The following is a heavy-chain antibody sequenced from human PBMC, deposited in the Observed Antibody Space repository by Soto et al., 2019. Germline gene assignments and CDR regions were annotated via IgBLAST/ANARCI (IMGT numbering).Heavy chain of an antibody. CDR2: VNPKRGGT. CDR3: ARDSGITGRFWYFEI. V-gene: IGHV1-2*02. CDR1: GYTFSNYF. Sequence: GASVKVSCKTHGYTFSNYFLHWVRQAPGQGPEWMGFVNPKRGGTEYAQKFQGRVTMTRDTSINTVYLDLSRLTSDDTAIYYFARDSGITGRFWYFEIWGRGTLVTVSS. D-gene: IGHD3-3*01. J-gene: IGHJ2*01.